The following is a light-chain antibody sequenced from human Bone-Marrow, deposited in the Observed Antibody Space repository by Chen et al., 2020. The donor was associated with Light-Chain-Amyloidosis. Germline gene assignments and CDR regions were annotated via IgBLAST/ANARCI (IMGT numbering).Light chain of an antibody. CDR2: YDS. CDR3: QAWDSSSDHVV. CDR1: HIGSKT. J-gene: IGLJ2*01. Sequence: SYVLTQPPSVSVAPGKTARITCGGNHIGSKTVHWYQQKPGQAPVLVIYYDSDRPSGIPERFSGSKSGNTATLTISRVEAGDEADYYCQAWDSSSDHVVFGGGTKLTVL. V-gene: IGLV3-21*04.